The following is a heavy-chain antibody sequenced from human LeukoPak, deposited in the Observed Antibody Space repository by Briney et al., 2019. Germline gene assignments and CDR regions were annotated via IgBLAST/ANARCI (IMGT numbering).Heavy chain of an antibody. Sequence: ASVKVSCKASGYTFTSHYMHWVRQAPGQGLEWMGIINPSGGSTSYAQKFQGRVTMTRDTSTSTVYMELSSLRSEDTAVYYCARVYISDSSDYYYGFDYWGQGTLVTVSS. V-gene: IGHV1-46*01. D-gene: IGHD3-22*01. J-gene: IGHJ4*02. CDR1: GYTFTSHY. CDR2: INPSGGST. CDR3: ARVYISDSSDYYYGFDY.